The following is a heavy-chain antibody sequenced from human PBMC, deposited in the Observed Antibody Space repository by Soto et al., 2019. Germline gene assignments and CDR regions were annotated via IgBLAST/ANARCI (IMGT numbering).Heavy chain of an antibody. Sequence: SQTLSLTCAISGDSVSSNSAAWNWIRQSPSRGLEWLGRTYYRSKWYNDYAVSVKSRITINPDTSKNQFSLQLNSVTPEDTAVYYCARGRIITMVPATLFYGMDVWGQGTTVTVSS. CDR1: GDSVSSNSAA. J-gene: IGHJ6*02. CDR3: ARGRIITMVPATLFYGMDV. D-gene: IGHD3-10*01. CDR2: TYYRSKWYN. V-gene: IGHV6-1*01.